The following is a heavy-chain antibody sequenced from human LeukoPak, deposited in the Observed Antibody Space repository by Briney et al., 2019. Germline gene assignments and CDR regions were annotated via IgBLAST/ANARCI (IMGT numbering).Heavy chain of an antibody. CDR2: IYYSGST. Sequence: SSETLSLTCTVSGGSISSSSYYWGWIRQPPGKGLEWIGSIYYSGSTYYNPSLKSRVTISVDTSKNQFSLKLSSVTAADTAVYYCARAYSSGYQGLLEPSGAFDIWGQGTMVTVSS. J-gene: IGHJ3*02. CDR1: GGSISSSSYY. D-gene: IGHD3-22*01. CDR3: ARAYSSGYQGLLEPSGAFDI. V-gene: IGHV4-39*07.